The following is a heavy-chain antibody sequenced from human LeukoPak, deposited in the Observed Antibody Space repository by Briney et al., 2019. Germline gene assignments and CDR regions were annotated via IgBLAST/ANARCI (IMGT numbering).Heavy chain of an antibody. Sequence: GGSLRLSCAASGFTFSTYRMSWVRQAPGKGLEWVANIKQDGSEKHYVDSVKGRFTISRDNAKNSLYLQMSSLRAEDTAVYYCTRVEETATTAAIIRKYSYYYYMDVWGKGNTVTVSS. CDR2: IKQDGSEK. CDR1: GFTFSTYR. J-gene: IGHJ6*03. V-gene: IGHV3-7*01. D-gene: IGHD4-11*01. CDR3: TRVEETATTAAIIRKYSYYYYMDV.